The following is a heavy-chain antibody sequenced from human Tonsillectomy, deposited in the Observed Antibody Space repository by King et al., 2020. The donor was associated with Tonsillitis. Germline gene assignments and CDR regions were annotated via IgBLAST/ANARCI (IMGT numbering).Heavy chain of an antibody. CDR1: GGSISSGDYY. J-gene: IGHJ5*02. Sequence: VQLQESGPGLVKPSQTLSLTCTVSGGSISSGDYYWSWIRQPPGKGLEWIGYIYYSGSTYYNPSLKSRVTISVDTSKNQFSLKLSSVTAADTAVYYCASTYYDILTGLNWFDPWGQGTLVTVSS. CDR3: ASTYYDILTGLNWFDP. D-gene: IGHD3-9*01. V-gene: IGHV4-30-4*01. CDR2: IYYSGST.